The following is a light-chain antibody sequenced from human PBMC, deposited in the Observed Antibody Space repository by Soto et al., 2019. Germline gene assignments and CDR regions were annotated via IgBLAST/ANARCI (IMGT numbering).Light chain of an antibody. CDR2: SNN. V-gene: IGLV1-44*01. CDR1: SSNVGSNT. J-gene: IGLJ1*01. Sequence: QSVLTQPPSASGTPGQRVTISCSGSSSNVGSNTVNWYQQLPGTAPKLLIYSNNQRPSEVPDRFSGSKSGTSASLAISGLQSEDEADSYCAAWDDSLNGYVFGTGTQLTVL. CDR3: AAWDDSLNGYV.